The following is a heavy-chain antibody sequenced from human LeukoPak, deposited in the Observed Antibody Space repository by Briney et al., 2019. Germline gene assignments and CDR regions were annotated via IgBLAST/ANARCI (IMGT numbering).Heavy chain of an antibody. CDR1: GYTFSGYY. J-gene: IGHJ4*02. CDR2: INPNSGGT. Sequence: ASVKVSCKASGYTFSGYYIHWVRQAPGQEFEWMGWINPNSGGTKYAQKFQGRVSMTRDTSISTAYMELSRLRSDDTAVYYCARESGSHNFDYWGQGTLVTVSS. D-gene: IGHD1-26*01. V-gene: IGHV1-2*02. CDR3: ARESGSHNFDY.